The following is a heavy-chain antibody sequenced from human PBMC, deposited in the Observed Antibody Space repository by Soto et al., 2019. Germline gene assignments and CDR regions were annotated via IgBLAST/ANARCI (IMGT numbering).Heavy chain of an antibody. CDR3: ARGIATGQLEP. V-gene: IGHV1-3*01. CDR1: GYTFTRYT. J-gene: IGHJ5*02. Sequence: QVQLVQSGAEVKKPGASVKISCKASGYTFTRYTMNWVRQAPGQRLEWMGWINPDNGNTKSSQKFQDRVIITRDTSASTAYMDLSSLRSEETAVYYCARGIATGQLEPWGQGTLVTVSS. D-gene: IGHD2-15*01. CDR2: INPDNGNT.